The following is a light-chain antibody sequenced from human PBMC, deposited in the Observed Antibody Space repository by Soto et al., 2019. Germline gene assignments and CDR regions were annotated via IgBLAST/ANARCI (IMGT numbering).Light chain of an antibody. Sequence: QSVLTQPASVSGSPGQSITISCTVTSSDIGGYNYVSWYQQHPGKAPKLMIYVVTRRPSGVSNRFSGSKSGNTASLTISGLQAEDEADYYCSSYTTSGTYVFGTGTKVTLL. CDR1: SSDIGGYNY. V-gene: IGLV2-14*01. CDR2: VVT. CDR3: SSYTTSGTYV. J-gene: IGLJ1*01.